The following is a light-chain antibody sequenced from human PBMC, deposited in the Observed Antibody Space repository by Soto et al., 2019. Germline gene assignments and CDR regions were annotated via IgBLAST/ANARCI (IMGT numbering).Light chain of an antibody. J-gene: IGLJ2*01. CDR1: SSDVGDYKY. CDR2: EVT. Sequence: QSALTQPASVSGSLGQSITISCTGTSSDVGDYKYVSWYQHHPGKAPKLMIFEVTNRPSGVSNRFSGSKSGNAASLTISGLQAEDEADYYCSSYTSTRNVIFGGGTKLTVL. CDR3: SSYTSTRNVI. V-gene: IGLV2-14*01.